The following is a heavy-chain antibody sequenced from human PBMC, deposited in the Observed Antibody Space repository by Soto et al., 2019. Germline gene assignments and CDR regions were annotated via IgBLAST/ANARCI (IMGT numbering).Heavy chain of an antibody. V-gene: IGHV3-7*01. Sequence: GGSLRLSCAASGFTFSSYWMSWVRQAPGKGLEWVANIKQDGSEKYYVDSVKGRFTISRDNAKNSLYLQMNSLRAEDTAVYYCARLLPWGSYRAMDYWGQGTLVTVSS. CDR2: IKQDGSEK. D-gene: IGHD3-16*02. J-gene: IGHJ4*02. CDR3: ARLLPWGSYRAMDY. CDR1: GFTFSSYW.